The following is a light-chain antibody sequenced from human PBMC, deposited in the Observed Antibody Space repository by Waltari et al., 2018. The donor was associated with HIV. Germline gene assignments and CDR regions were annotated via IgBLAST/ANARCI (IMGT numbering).Light chain of an antibody. CDR3: SSYTSSSPS. CDR2: EVS. V-gene: IGLV2-14*01. CDR1: NSDVGGYNY. Sequence: QSALTQPASVSGSPGQSITISCTGTNSDVGGYNYVSWYQQHPGKAPKLMIYEVSNRPSGVSNRFSGSKSGNTASLTISGLQAEDGADYYCSSYTSSSPSFGGGTKLTVL. J-gene: IGLJ2*01.